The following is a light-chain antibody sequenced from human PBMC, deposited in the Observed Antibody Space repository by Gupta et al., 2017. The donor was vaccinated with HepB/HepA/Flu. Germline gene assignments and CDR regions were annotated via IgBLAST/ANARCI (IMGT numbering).Light chain of an antibody. Sequence: DIQMTQSPSSLSASVGDRVTITCRASQSITTYLNWYQQKPGKPPNVLIYAASTLQSGVPARCSGRGSGSDFTLTISSVQPEDVATYYCQQASSGPITFGQGTRLEIK. J-gene: IGKJ5*01. CDR2: AAS. CDR3: QQASSGPIT. V-gene: IGKV1-39*01. CDR1: QSITTY.